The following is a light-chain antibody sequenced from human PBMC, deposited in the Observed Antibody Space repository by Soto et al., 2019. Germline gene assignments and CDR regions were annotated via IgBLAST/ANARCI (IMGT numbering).Light chain of an antibody. Sequence: DIQLCRSPCFLSASVGDRVTITCRASQGISSYLAWYQQKPGKAPKLLIYAASTLQSGVPSRFSGSGSGTELTLTISSLQPEDFATYYCQQLNSYPLTFGGGTKVDIK. CDR2: AAS. CDR3: QQLNSYPLT. CDR1: QGISSY. V-gene: IGKV1-9*01. J-gene: IGKJ4*01.